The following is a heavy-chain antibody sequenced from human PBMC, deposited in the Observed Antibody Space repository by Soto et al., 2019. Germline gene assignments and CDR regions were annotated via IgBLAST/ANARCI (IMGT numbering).Heavy chain of an antibody. D-gene: IGHD2-21*01. CDR2: INHSGST. CDR3: AKSRRGYWYSPDCLRGLGDAFDI. CDR1: GGSFSGYY. J-gene: IGHJ3*02. Sequence: SETLSLTCAVYGGSFSGYYWSWIRQPPGKGLEWIGEINHSGSTNYNPSLKSRVTISVDTSKNQFSLKLSSVTAADTAVYYCAKSRRGYWYSPDCLRGLGDAFDIWGQRTMVTVSS. V-gene: IGHV4-34*01.